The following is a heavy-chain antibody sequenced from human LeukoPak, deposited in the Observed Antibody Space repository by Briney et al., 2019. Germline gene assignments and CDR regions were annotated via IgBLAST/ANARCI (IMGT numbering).Heavy chain of an antibody. D-gene: IGHD3-22*01. Sequence: SETLSLTCTVSGGSIRSSSYYWGWIRQPPGKGLEWIGSIYYSGSTYYNPSLKSRVTISVDTSKNQFSLKLRSVTAADTAVYYCARHRMYYYDSSGRGVADAFDIWGQGTMVTVSS. CDR3: ARHRMYYYDSSGRGVADAFDI. CDR1: GGSIRSSSYY. CDR2: IYYSGST. J-gene: IGHJ3*02. V-gene: IGHV4-39*01.